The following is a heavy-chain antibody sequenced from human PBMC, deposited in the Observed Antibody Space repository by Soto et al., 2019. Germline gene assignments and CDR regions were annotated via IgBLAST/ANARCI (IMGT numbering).Heavy chain of an antibody. Sequence: SLKVFCRASGASFRRYTICWVRQAPGQGLEWMGRIIPILGIANYAQKFQGRVTITADKSTSTAYMELSSLRSEDTAVYYCASGSLGYCSGGSCYEGAYWGQ. CDR2: IIPILGIA. CDR3: ASGSLGYCSGGSCYEGAY. D-gene: IGHD2-15*01. V-gene: IGHV1-69*02. J-gene: IGHJ4*01. CDR1: GASFRRYT.